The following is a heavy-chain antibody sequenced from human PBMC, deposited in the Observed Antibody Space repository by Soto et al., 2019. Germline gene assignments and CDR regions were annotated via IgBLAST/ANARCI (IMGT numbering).Heavy chain of an antibody. CDR2: INPNSGGT. V-gene: IGHV1-2*04. Sequence: SVKVSCKASGYTFTGYYMHWVRQAPGQGLEWMGWINPNSGGTNYAQKFQGWVTMTRDTSISTAYMELSRLRSDDTAVYYCARISSSWTDPYGMDVWGQGTTVTVSS. J-gene: IGHJ6*02. D-gene: IGHD6-13*01. CDR3: ARISSSWTDPYGMDV. CDR1: GYTFTGYY.